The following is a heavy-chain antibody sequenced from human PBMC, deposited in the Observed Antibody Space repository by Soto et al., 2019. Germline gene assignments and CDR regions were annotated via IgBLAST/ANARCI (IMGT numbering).Heavy chain of an antibody. CDR1: GGSFSGYY. CDR3: ARKQGYPRGDDAFDI. V-gene: IGHV4-31*11. D-gene: IGHD3-16*01. Sequence: SETLSLTCAVYGGSFSGYYWSWIRQHPGKGLEWIGYIYYSGSTYYNPSLKSRVTISVDTSKNQFSLKLSSVTAADTAVYYCARKQGYPRGDDAFDIWGQGTMVTVSS. CDR2: IYYSGST. J-gene: IGHJ3*02.